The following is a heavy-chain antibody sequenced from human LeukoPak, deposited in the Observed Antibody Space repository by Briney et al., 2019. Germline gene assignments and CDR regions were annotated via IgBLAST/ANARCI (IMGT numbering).Heavy chain of an antibody. D-gene: IGHD3-22*01. V-gene: IGHV3-43D*03. CDR3: AKDHLGDSSADYYFDY. Sequence: GGSLRLSCAASGFTFDDYAMHWVRQAPGKGLEWVSLISWDGGSTYYADSVKGRFTISRDNSKNSLYLQMNSLRAEDTALYYCAKDHLGDSSADYYFDYWGQGTLVTVSS. J-gene: IGHJ4*02. CDR1: GFTFDDYA. CDR2: ISWDGGST.